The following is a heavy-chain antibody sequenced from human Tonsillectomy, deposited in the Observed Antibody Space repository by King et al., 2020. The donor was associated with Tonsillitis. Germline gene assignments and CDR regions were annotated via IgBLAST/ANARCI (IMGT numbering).Heavy chain of an antibody. CDR2: IDPSDSYT. CDR3: ATRYYYDSSGPDINYYYYMDV. J-gene: IGHJ6*03. Sequence: QLVQSGAEVKKPGESLRISCKGSGYSFTSYWISWVRQMPGKGLEWMGRIDPSDSYTNYSPSFQGHVTISADKSISTAYLQWSSLKASDTAMYYCATRYYYDSSGPDINYYYYMDVWGKGTTVTVSS. D-gene: IGHD3-22*01. V-gene: IGHV5-10-1*03. CDR1: GYSFTSYW.